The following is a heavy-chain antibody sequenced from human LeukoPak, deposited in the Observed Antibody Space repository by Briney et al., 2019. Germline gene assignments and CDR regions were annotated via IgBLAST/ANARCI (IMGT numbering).Heavy chain of an antibody. Sequence: SETLSLTCAVYGGSFSGYYWSWLRQPPGKGLEWIGEINHSGSTNYNPSLKSGDTISVDTSKNQFSLTLSSVTAADTAVYYCASHYYDSSGYYYFDYWGQGTLVTVSS. CDR2: INHSGST. CDR1: GGSFSGYY. V-gene: IGHV4-34*01. D-gene: IGHD3-22*01. CDR3: ASHYYDSSGYYYFDY. J-gene: IGHJ4*02.